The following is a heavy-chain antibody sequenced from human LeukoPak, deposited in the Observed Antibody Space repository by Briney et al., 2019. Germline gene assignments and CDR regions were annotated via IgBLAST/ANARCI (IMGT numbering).Heavy chain of an antibody. J-gene: IGHJ4*02. CDR1: GYTFTSYA. V-gene: IGHV1-3*03. D-gene: IGHD6-13*01. Sequence: ASVKVSCKASGYTFTSYAMHWVRQAPGQRLEWMGWINAGNGNTKYSQELQGRVTITRDTSASTAYMELSSLRSEDMAVYYCARSPRIAAAGPLYYFDYWGQGTLVTVSS. CDR3: ARSPRIAAAGPLYYFDY. CDR2: INAGNGNT.